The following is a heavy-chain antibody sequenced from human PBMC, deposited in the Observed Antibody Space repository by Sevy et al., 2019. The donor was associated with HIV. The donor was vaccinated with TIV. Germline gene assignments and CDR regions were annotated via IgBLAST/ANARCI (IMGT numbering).Heavy chain of an antibody. Sequence: ASVKVSCKASGYTFPNYNINWVRQATGQGLEWMGWMNPTSGNTGYAQKFQGRVTMTRNTSINTAYMELSSLRYEDTAVYYGARAADYGDAFASWGQGTQVTVSS. J-gene: IGHJ4*02. CDR2: MNPTSGNT. V-gene: IGHV1-8*01. CDR3: ARAADYGDAFAS. CDR1: GYTFPNYN. D-gene: IGHD4-17*01.